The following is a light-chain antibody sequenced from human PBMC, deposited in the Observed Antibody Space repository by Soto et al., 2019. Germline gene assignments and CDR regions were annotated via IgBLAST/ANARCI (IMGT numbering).Light chain of an antibody. Sequence: EIVLTQSPATLSLSPGERATLSCRASQSVYIYLAWYQQKPGQSPRLLIYDASNRATGIPARFSGSGSGTDFTLTISSLEPEDFALYYCQHRSSWPVSFGQGTRLEIK. J-gene: IGKJ5*01. CDR1: QSVYIY. CDR2: DAS. V-gene: IGKV3-11*01. CDR3: QHRSSWPVS.